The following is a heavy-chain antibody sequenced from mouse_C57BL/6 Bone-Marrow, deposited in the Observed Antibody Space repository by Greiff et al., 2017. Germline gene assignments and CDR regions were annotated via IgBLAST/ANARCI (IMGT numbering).Heavy chain of an antibody. CDR1: GYTFTSYW. D-gene: IGHD2-3*01. CDR3: ARSRWLLLWFAY. CDR2: INPSSGYT. J-gene: IGHJ3*01. V-gene: IGHV1-7*01. Sequence: VKLMESGAELAKPGASVKLSCKASGYTFTSYWMHWVKQRPGQGLEWIGYINPSSGYTKSNQKFKDKATLTADKASSTAYMQLSSLTYEDSAVYYCARSRWLLLWFAYWGQGTLVTVSA.